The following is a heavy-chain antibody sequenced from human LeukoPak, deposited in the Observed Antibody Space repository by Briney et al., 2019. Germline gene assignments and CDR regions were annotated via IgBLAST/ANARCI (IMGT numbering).Heavy chain of an antibody. J-gene: IGHJ5*02. Sequence: SSETLSLTCTVSGGSISSYYWSWIRQPAGKGLEWIGRIYTSGSTNYNPSLKSRVTMSVDTSKNQFSLKLSSVTAADTAVYYCARVVRGAVTSNCFAPWGQGTLVTVSS. CDR1: GGSISSYY. V-gene: IGHV4-4*07. CDR3: ARVVRGAVTSNCFAP. CDR2: IYTSGST. D-gene: IGHD4-17*01.